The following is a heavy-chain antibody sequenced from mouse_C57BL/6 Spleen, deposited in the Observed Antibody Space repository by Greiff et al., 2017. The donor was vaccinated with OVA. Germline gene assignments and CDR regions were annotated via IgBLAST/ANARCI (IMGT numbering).Heavy chain of an antibody. CDR3: ARSTTVVARYFDV. CDR1: GYTFTSYW. D-gene: IGHD1-1*01. J-gene: IGHJ1*03. CDR2: IDPSDSET. Sequence: QVQLKQPGAELVRPGSSVKLSCKASGYTFTSYWMHWVKQRPIQGLEWIGNIDPSDSETHYNQKFKDKATLTVDKSSSTAYMQLSSLTSEDSAVYYCARSTTVVARYFDVWGTGTTVTVSS. V-gene: IGHV1-52*01.